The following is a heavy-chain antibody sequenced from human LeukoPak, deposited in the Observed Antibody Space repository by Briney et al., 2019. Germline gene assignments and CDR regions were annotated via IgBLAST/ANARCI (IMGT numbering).Heavy chain of an antibody. J-gene: IGHJ5*02. CDR3: ARDAFMITFGGVIVMAPREGNWFDP. CDR1: GYTFTGYY. V-gene: IGHV1-2*02. D-gene: IGHD3-16*02. CDR2: INPNSGGT. Sequence: GASVKVSCKASGYTFTGYYMHWVRQAPGQGLEWMGWINPNSGGTNYAQKFQGRVTMTRDTSISTAYMELSRLRSDDTAVYYCARDAFMITFGGVIVMAPREGNWFDPWGQGTLVTVSS.